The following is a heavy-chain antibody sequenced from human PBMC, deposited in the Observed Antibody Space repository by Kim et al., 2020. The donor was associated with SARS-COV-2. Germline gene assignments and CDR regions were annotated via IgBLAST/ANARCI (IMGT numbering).Heavy chain of an antibody. V-gene: IGHV3-64*02. J-gene: IGHJ4*02. CDR1: GFIFSTYA. Sequence: GGSLRLSCAASGFIFSTYAMHWVRQAPGKGPEYGSAISSNGADPYYADSVKGRFTISRDNSKNMLYLQMGSLRAEDVAVYYCAREGRHCSGTACYLFDYWGQGTLVTVSS. D-gene: IGHD2-2*01. CDR3: AREGRHCSGTACYLFDY. CDR2: ISSNGADP.